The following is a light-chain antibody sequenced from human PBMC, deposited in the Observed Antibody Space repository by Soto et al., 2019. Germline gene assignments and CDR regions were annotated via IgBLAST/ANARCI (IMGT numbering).Light chain of an antibody. CDR2: DVT. V-gene: IGLV2-14*03. J-gene: IGLJ1*01. CDR1: SSDIGAYQY. Sequence: QSVLTQPASVSGSPGQSITISCTGSSSDIGAYQYVCWYQQHPGKVPKLLIYDVTDRPSGVSDRFSGSKSGNTASLTIYGLQAEDEADYYCSSYTYSGTDVFGTGTKVTVL. CDR3: SSYTYSGTDV.